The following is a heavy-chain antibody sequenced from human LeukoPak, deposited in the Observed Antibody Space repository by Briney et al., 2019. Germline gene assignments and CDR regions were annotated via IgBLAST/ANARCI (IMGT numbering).Heavy chain of an antibody. J-gene: IGHJ3*02. D-gene: IGHD1-1*01. CDR3: ASWNAGSSTIDAFDI. Sequence: GESLKISCKGSGYSFTSYWIGWVRQMPGKGLEWMGIIYPGDSDTRYSPSFQGQVTISADKSISTAYLQWSSLKASDTAMYYCASWNAGSSTIDAFDIWGQGTMVTVSS. CDR2: IYPGDSDT. CDR1: GYSFTSYW. V-gene: IGHV5-51*01.